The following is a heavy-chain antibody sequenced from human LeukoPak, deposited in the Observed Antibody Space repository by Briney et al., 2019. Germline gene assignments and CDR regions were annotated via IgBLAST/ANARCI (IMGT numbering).Heavy chain of an antibody. CDR3: AKLPSSPGVVAATPFDY. V-gene: IGHV3-23*01. CDR1: GITFSNYA. D-gene: IGHD2-15*01. Sequence: GGSLRLPCAASGITFSNYAMRWVAQAPGKGLGWVSAISGRGLSTYYADSVNGRFTISRDKSKNTLYLQMNSLRAEDTAVYYCAKLPSSPGVVAATPFDYWGQGTLVTVSS. CDR2: ISGRGLST. J-gene: IGHJ4*02.